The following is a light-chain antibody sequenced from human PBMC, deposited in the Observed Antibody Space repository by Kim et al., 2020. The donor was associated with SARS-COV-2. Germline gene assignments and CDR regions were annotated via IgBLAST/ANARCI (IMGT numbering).Light chain of an antibody. CDR1: QSVSSN. J-gene: IGKJ1*01. V-gene: IGKV3-15*01. CDR2: GAS. CDR3: QQYNNWPRT. Sequence: EIVMTQSPVTVSVSPGERATLSCRASQSVSSNLAWYQQKPGQAPRLLIYGASTRATDIPPRFSGSGSGTKVTLTISSLQSEDFAVYFCQQYNNWPRTFGQGTKVDIK.